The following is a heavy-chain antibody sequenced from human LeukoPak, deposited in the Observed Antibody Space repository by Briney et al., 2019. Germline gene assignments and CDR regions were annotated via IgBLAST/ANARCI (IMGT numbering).Heavy chain of an antibody. V-gene: IGHV3-15*01. Sequence: NLGGPLRHSCAASGFSFSNAWMSWGRQAPGKGLEWVGRIISKTDGATTDSSGLVKARLTISRDDSKNTLYVQMSSLKTEDTAVYYCATDSALSTYG. D-gene: IGHD5/OR15-5a*01. CDR2: IISKTDGATT. CDR3: ATDSALSTYG. J-gene: IGHJ6*01. CDR1: GFSFSNAW.